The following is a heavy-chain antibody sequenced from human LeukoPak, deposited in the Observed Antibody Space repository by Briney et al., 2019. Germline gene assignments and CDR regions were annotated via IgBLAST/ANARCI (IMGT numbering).Heavy chain of an antibody. Sequence: PGGSLRLSWAASGFTVSSNYMSWVRQAPGKGLEWVSVIYSGGSTYYADSVKGRFTISRDNSKNTLYLQMNSLRAEDTAVYYCARDPQNYDYGDYPRGDYWGQGTLVTVSS. CDR3: ARDPQNYDYGDYPRGDY. D-gene: IGHD4-17*01. CDR1: GFTVSSNY. CDR2: IYSGGST. V-gene: IGHV3-66*01. J-gene: IGHJ4*02.